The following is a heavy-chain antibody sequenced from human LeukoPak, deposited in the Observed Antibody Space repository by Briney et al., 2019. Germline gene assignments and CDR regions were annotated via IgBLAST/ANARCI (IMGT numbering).Heavy chain of an antibody. J-gene: IGHJ6*02. CDR2: INPNSGGT. Sequence: GASVKVSCKASGYTFTGYYMHWVRQAPGQGLEWVGWINPNSGGTNYPQKFQGRVTMTRDTSISTAYMELSRLRSDDTAVYYCASAPPRAYSSSWYDGYYYYYYGMDVWGQGTTVTVSS. CDR1: GYTFTGYY. V-gene: IGHV1-2*02. CDR3: ASAPPRAYSSSWYDGYYYYYYGMDV. D-gene: IGHD6-13*01.